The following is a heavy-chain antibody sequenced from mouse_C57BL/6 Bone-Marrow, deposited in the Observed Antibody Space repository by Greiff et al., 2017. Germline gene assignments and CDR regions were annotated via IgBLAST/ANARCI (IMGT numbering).Heavy chain of an antibody. J-gene: IGHJ1*03. Sequence: QVQLQQPGAELVKPGASVKMSCKASGYTFTSYWITWVKQRPGQGLEWIGDIYPGSGSTNYNEKFKSKATLTVDTSSSTAYMQLSSLTSEDSAVYYCADYYGSSADWYFDVGGTGTTVTGSS. D-gene: IGHD1-1*01. CDR1: GYTFTSYW. CDR2: IYPGSGST. CDR3: ADYYGSSADWYFDV. V-gene: IGHV1-55*01.